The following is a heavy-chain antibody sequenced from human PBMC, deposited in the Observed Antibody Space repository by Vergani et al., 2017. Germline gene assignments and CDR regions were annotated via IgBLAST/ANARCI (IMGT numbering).Heavy chain of an antibody. CDR1: GGTFSSYA. CDR2: IIPIFGTA. J-gene: IGHJ6*03. D-gene: IGHD7-27*01. CDR3: ARGGVTGDRSGYYYYYYMDV. Sequence: QVQLVQSGAEVKKPGSSVKVSCKASGGTFSSYAISWVRQAPGQGLEWMGGIIPIFGTANYAQKFQGRVTITADESTSTAYMELSSLRSEDTAVYYCARGGVTGDRSGYYYYYYMDVWGKGTTVTVSS. V-gene: IGHV1-69*01.